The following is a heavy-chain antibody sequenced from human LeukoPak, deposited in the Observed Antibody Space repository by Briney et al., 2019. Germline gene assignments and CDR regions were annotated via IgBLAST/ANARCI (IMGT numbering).Heavy chain of an antibody. CDR2: INPNSGGT. J-gene: IGHJ3*02. D-gene: IGHD6-13*01. CDR1: GYTFTGYY. Sequence: GASVKVSCTASGYTFTGYYMHWVRQAPGQGLEWMGRINPNSGGTNYAQKFQGRVTMTRDTSISTAYMELSRLRSDDTAVYYCARALSSSWYDDAFDIWGQGTMVTVSS. CDR3: ARALSSSWYDDAFDI. V-gene: IGHV1-2*06.